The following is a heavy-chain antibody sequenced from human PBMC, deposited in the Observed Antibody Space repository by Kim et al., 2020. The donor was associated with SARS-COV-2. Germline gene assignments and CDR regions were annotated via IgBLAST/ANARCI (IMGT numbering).Heavy chain of an antibody. Sequence: YAQKFQGRVTITADKSTSTAYMELSSLRSEDTAVYYCARTGVGSGWWFDYWGQGTLVTVSS. CDR3: ARTGVGSGWWFDY. D-gene: IGHD6-19*01. V-gene: IGHV1-69*02. J-gene: IGHJ4*02.